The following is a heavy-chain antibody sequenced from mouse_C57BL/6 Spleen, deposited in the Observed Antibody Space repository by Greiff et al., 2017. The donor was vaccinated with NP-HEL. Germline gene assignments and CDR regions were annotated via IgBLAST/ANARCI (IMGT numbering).Heavy chain of an antibody. V-gene: IGHV1-78*01. Sequence: QVQLKESDAELVKPGASVKISCKASGYTFTDYSIHWMKQRPEQGLEWIGNIYPSDGSTKYNEKFKGKATLTADKSSSTAYMQLNSLTSEDSAVYFYASGRGREYFDYWGQGTTLTVSS. CDR2: IYPSDGST. J-gene: IGHJ2*01. CDR1: GYTFTDYS. CDR3: ASGRGREYFDY. D-gene: IGHD3-2*02.